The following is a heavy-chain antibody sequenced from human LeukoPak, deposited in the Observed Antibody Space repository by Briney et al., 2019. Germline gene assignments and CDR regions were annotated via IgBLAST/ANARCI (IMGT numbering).Heavy chain of an antibody. D-gene: IGHD1-26*01. CDR2: ISSSGNTI. Sequence: GGSLRLSCAASGFTFSTYTMNWVRQAPGKGLEWVSYISSSGNTIYYADSVKGRFTISRDNAKNSLYLQMNSLRAEDTAVYYCARVYSGTYFDYWGQGTLVTVSS. CDR1: GFTFSTYT. CDR3: ARVYSGTYFDY. V-gene: IGHV3-48*04. J-gene: IGHJ4*02.